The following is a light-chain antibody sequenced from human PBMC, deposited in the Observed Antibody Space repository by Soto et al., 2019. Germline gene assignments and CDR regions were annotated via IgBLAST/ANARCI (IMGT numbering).Light chain of an antibody. V-gene: IGLV2-14*01. CDR2: DVS. Sequence: QSALTQPASVSGSPGQSIAISCTGTSSDVGGYNYASWYQQHPGKAPKLILCDVSNRPSGVSDRFSGSKSGNTASLTISGLQTEDEADYYCSSYTTSSTYVFGTGTKVTVL. J-gene: IGLJ1*01. CDR3: SSYTTSSTYV. CDR1: SSDVGGYNY.